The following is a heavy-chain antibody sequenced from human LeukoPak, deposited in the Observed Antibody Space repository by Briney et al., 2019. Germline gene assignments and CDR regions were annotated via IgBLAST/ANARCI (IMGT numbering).Heavy chain of an antibody. CDR1: GYSFPSYW. J-gene: IGHJ4*02. V-gene: IGHV5-51*01. D-gene: IGHD5-18*01. CDR2: IYPADSDN. Sequence: GESLKISCKGSGYSFPSYWIGWVRQMPGKGLEWMGIIYPADSDNIYSPSFQGQVTISAAKSINTAYLQWSSLKASDTAIYYCARRGDTPKLDYWGQGTLVTVSS. CDR3: ARRGDTPKLDY.